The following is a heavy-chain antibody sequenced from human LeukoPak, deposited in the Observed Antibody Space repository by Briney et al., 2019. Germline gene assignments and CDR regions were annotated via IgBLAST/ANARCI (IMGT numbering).Heavy chain of an antibody. CDR1: GFTFSSYG. CDR2: IWYDGSNK. V-gene: IGHV3-33*01. CDR3: ARDYYGLGSYPDY. J-gene: IGHJ4*02. Sequence: GGSLRLSCAASGFTFSSYGMHWVRQAPGKGLEWVAVIWYDGSNKYYADSVKGRFTISRDNSKNTLYLQMNSLRAEDTAVYYCARDYYGLGSYPDYWGQGTLVTVSS. D-gene: IGHD3-10*01.